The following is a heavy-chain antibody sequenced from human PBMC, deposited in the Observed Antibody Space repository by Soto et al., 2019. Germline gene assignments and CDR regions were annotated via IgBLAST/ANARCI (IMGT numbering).Heavy chain of an antibody. CDR2: ISWNSGSI. Sequence: SLRLSCAASGFTFDDYAMHWVRQAPGKGLEWVSGISWNSGSIGYADSVKGRFPISRDNAKNSLYLQMNSLRAEDTALYYCAKGVGGYSYGYGWFDPWGQGTLVTVSS. CDR3: AKGVGGYSYGYGWFDP. CDR1: GFTFDDYA. J-gene: IGHJ5*02. D-gene: IGHD5-18*01. V-gene: IGHV3-9*01.